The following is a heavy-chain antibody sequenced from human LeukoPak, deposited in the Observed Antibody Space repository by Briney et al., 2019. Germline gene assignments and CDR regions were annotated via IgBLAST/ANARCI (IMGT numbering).Heavy chain of an antibody. CDR1: GFTFCNAW. CDR2: IKSKTDGGTT. J-gene: IGHJ4*02. V-gene: IGHV3-15*01. Sequence: GGSLRLSCAASGFTFCNAWMSWARQAPGKGLEWVGRIKSKTDGGTTDYAAPVKGRFTISRDDSKNTLYLQMNSLKTEDTAVYYCTTTYYYDSSGLDYWGQGTLVTVSS. D-gene: IGHD3-22*01. CDR3: TTTYYYDSSGLDY.